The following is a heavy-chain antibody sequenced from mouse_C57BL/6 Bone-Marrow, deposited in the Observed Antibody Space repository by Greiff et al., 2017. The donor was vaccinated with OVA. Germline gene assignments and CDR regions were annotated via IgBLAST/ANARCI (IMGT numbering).Heavy chain of an antibody. D-gene: IGHD2-2*01. CDR1: GFSLSTSGMG. J-gene: IGHJ3*01. Sequence: QVTLKVCGPGILQSSQTLSLTCSFSGFSLSTSGMGVSWIRQPSGKGLEWLAHIYWDDDKRYNPSLKSRLTISKDTSRNQVFLKITSVDTADTATYYCARREGGYDWFAYWGQGTLVTVSA. V-gene: IGHV8-12*01. CDR2: IYWDDDK. CDR3: ARREGGYDWFAY.